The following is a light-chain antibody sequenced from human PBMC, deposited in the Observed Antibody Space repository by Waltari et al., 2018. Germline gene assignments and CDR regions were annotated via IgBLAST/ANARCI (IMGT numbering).Light chain of an antibody. J-gene: IGLJ3*02. CDR2: GNI. CDR1: SPTNYS. CDR3: NSRDSRGYHWV. V-gene: IGLV3-19*01. Sequence: SSELTQGPPVSVALGQTVTLTCQGASPTNYSASWYQQKPGQAPVLVIYGNINRPSGIPDRFSVSASGTTTSLTITGAQAEDEADYYCNSRDSRGYHWVFGGGTKLTVL.